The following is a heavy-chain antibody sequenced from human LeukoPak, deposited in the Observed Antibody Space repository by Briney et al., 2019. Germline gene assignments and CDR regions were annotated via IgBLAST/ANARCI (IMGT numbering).Heavy chain of an antibody. V-gene: IGHV3-53*01. CDR1: GFTVSRNY. CDR2: IYSGGST. CDR3: ARGRGSGTDAFDI. Sequence: GGSLKLSCAASGFTVSRNYMSWVRQAPGKGLEWVSIIYSGGSTYYADSVEGRSTISRDNSKNTLYLQLSSLRADDTAVYYCARGRGSGTDAFDIWGQGTLVTVSS. J-gene: IGHJ3*02. D-gene: IGHD3-10*01.